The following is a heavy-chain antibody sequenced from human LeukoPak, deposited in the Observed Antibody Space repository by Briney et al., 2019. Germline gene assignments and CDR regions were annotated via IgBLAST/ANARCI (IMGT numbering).Heavy chain of an antibody. V-gene: IGHV3-11*06. CDR2: ISRSSSYT. CDR1: GFTFSEYY. CDR3: ARVRVAASLHYFDY. D-gene: IGHD6-6*01. J-gene: IGHJ4*02. Sequence: GGSLRLSCAASGFTFSEYYMSWIRQAPGKGLEWVSYISRSSSYTNYADSVKGRFTISRDNAKNSLYLQMNSLRAEDTAVYYCARVRVAASLHYFDYWGQGTLVTASS.